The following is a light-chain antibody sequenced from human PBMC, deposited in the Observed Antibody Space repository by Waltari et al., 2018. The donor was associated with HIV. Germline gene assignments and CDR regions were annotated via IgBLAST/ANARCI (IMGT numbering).Light chain of an antibody. CDR3: QQYGSSPRT. CDR1: QSVSSSY. CDR2: GAS. Sequence: DIVLTQSPGTLSLSPGDRATLSCRASQSVSSSYLAWYQQKPGQAPRLLIYGASSRATGIPDRFSGSGSGTDFTLTISRLGPEDFAVYYCQQYGSSPRTFGQGTKLEIK. J-gene: IGKJ2*01. V-gene: IGKV3-20*01.